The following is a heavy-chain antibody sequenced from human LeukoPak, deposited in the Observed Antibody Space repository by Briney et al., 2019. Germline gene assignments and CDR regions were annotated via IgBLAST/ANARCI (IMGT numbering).Heavy chain of an antibody. Sequence: GGSLRLSCAASGLTFSSYAMSWVRQAPGKGLEWVSAISGSGGSTYYADSVKGRFTISRDNSKNTLYLQMNSLRAEDTAVYYCAKDVGQQLVRGAFDIWGQGTMVTVSS. CDR2: ISGSGGST. D-gene: IGHD6-13*01. CDR3: AKDVGQQLVRGAFDI. V-gene: IGHV3-23*01. J-gene: IGHJ3*02. CDR1: GLTFSSYA.